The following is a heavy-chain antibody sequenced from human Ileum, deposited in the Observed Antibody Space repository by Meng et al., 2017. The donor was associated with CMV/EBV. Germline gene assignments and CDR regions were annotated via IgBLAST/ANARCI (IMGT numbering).Heavy chain of an antibody. Sequence: RLEESGPVLVNPPETRSLTCTAAGAPISSGSHSWAWFRQPPGKRLEWIGSMYFSGIADYNPSLKSRVTISLHATQKQFSLRLTSVTAADSAVYFCARDLTNKWFYYWGQGTLVTVSS. CDR3: ARDLTNKWFYY. V-gene: IGHV4-39*07. CDR2: MYFSGIA. CDR1: GAPISSGSHS. J-gene: IGHJ4*02. D-gene: IGHD1-26*01.